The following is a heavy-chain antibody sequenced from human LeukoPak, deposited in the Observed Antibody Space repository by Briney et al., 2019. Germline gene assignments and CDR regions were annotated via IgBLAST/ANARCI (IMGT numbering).Heavy chain of an antibody. CDR3: ARSLKSLQVR. D-gene: IGHD3-10*01. CDR1: GGSITSSSYY. J-gene: IGHJ4*02. Sequence: SETLSLTCTVSGGSITSSSYYWVWIRQPPGKGLEWIGSIFHSGSTYYNASLKSRVTISVDTSRNQFSLKLSSVTAADTAVYYCARSLKSLQVRWGQGTLVTVSS. CDR2: IFHSGST. V-gene: IGHV4-39*01.